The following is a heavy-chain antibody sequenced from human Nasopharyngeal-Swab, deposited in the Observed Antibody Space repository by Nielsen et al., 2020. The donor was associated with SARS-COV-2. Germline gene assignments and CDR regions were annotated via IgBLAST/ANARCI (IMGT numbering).Heavy chain of an antibody. Sequence: ASVKVSCKASGYPFTSYVMNWVRQAPGRGPEWMGWINTNTGSPKYAQGFTGRFVFSLDTSVTTAYLEIKNLKAEDTAVYFCARAPTLGVYPKLYNWFDPWGQGTLVAVSS. D-gene: IGHD3-16*01. J-gene: IGHJ5*02. CDR2: INTNTGSP. V-gene: IGHV7-4-1*02. CDR3: ARAPTLGVYPKLYNWFDP. CDR1: GYPFTSYV.